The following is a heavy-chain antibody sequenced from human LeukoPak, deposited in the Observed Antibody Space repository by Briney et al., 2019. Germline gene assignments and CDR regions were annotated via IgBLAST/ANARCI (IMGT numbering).Heavy chain of an antibody. Sequence: SETLSLTCAVPGYSISSGYYWGWIRQPPGKGLEWIGSVYHSGSTYYNPSLESRVTMSVDTSKNQFSLKLSSVTAADTAVYYCARDALILDYWGQGTLVTVSS. CDR1: GYSISSGYY. CDR3: ARDALILDY. V-gene: IGHV4-38-2*02. CDR2: VYHSGST. J-gene: IGHJ4*02. D-gene: IGHD2-8*01.